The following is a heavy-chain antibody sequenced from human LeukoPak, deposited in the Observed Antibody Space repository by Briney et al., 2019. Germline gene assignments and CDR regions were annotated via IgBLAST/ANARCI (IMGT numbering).Heavy chain of an antibody. D-gene: IGHD3-22*01. V-gene: IGHV3-7*01. Sequence: PGGSLRLSCAASGFTFSSYWMSWVRQAPGMGLEWVANIKQDGSEKYYVDSVKGRFTISRDNAKNSLYLQMNSLRAEDTAVYYCARKQLPPTSYYYDSSGYYPFDYWGQGTLVTVSS. CDR2: IKQDGSEK. CDR1: GFTFSSYW. CDR3: ARKQLPPTSYYYDSSGYYPFDY. J-gene: IGHJ4*02.